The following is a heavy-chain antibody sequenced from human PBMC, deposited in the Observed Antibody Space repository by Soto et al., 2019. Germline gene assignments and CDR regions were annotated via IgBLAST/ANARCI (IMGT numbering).Heavy chain of an antibody. J-gene: IGHJ4*02. D-gene: IGHD2-2*01. CDR1: GFSFSGSA. V-gene: IGHV3-73*02. Sequence: EVRLVESGGGLVQPGESRKLSCATSGFSFSGSAIHWVRQAPGKGLEWVGHYATGYGASVKGRFTISRDESKSTEYLQMNSLKTEDTAVYYCLRRLQYSTIWYVDFWGQGTLVTVSS. CDR2: YAT. CDR3: LRRLQYSTIWYVDF.